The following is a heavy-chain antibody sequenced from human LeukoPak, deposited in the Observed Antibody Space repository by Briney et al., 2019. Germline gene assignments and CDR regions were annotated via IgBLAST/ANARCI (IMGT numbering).Heavy chain of an antibody. J-gene: IGHJ4*02. D-gene: IGHD2-15*01. CDR1: GGXFSSYA. Sequence: ASVKVSCNASGGXFSSYAISWVRPAPGQGLEWMGGIIPIFGTANYAQKFQGRVTITADESTSTAYMELSSLRSEDTAVYYCARARGMVVAATFDYWGQGTLVTVSS. CDR2: IIPIFGTA. CDR3: ARARGMVVAATFDY. V-gene: IGHV1-69*01.